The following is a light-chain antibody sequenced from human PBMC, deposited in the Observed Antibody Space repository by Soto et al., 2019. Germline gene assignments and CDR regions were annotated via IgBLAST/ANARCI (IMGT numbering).Light chain of an antibody. J-gene: IGLJ1*01. Sequence: QSALTQPASVSGSPGQSITISCTGYGSDVGGYNYVSWYQQHPGKAPKLVIYDVTNRPSGVSNRFSGSKSGNTASLTISGLQAEDAADYYCTSYTGSRTYVFGTGTKVTVL. CDR1: GSDVGGYNY. CDR2: DVT. CDR3: TSYTGSRTYV. V-gene: IGLV2-14*03.